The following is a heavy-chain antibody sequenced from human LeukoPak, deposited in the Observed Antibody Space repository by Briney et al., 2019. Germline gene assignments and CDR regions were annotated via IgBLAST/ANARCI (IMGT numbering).Heavy chain of an antibody. CDR3: ANSNDAFDI. CDR2: ISWNSGSI. J-gene: IGHJ3*02. Sequence: GGSLRLSCAASRFTFDDYAMHWARQAPGKGLEWVSGISWNSGSIGYADSVKGRFTISRDNAKNSLYLQMNSLRAEDTALYYCANSNDAFDIWGQGTMVTVSS. V-gene: IGHV3-9*01. CDR1: RFTFDDYA.